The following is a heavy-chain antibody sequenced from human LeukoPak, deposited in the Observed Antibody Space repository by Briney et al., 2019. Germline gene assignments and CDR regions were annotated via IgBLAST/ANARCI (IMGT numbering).Heavy chain of an antibody. CDR2: IGTAGDT. D-gene: IGHD4-17*01. Sequence: PGGSLRLSCAASGFTFSSYDMHWVRQATGKGLEWVSAIGTAGDTYYPGSVKGRFTISRENAKNSLYLQMYSLRAGDTAVYYCARGGDYAAFDIWGQGTMVTVSS. CDR3: ARGGDYAAFDI. V-gene: IGHV3-13*01. J-gene: IGHJ3*02. CDR1: GFTFSSYD.